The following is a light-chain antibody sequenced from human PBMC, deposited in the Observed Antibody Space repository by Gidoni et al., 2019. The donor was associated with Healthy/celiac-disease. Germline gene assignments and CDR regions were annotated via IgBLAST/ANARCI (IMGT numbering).Light chain of an antibody. Sequence: DIVITQSPDSLAVSLGERATLNCKSSQSVLYSSNNKNYIAWYQQKPGQPPKLLIYWASTRESGVPDRFSGSGSGTDFTLTSSRLQDEDVADYYRQQYYRTPGFGGGTKVEIK. J-gene: IGKJ4*01. CDR2: WAS. CDR1: QSVLYSSNNKNY. V-gene: IGKV4-1*01. CDR3: QQYYRTPG.